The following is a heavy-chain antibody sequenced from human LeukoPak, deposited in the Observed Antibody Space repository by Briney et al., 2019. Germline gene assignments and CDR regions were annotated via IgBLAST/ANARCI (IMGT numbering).Heavy chain of an antibody. CDR1: GGFISSYF. CDR3: ARDPRIAAAGTGVFDI. V-gene: IGHV4-59*01. Sequence: SETLSLTCIVSGGFISSYFWSWIRQPPGKGLEWIGYIYNSGNTNYNPSLKSRVTISLDTSKNQFSLKLSSVTAADTAVYYCARDPRIAAAGTGVFDIWGQGTMVTVSS. D-gene: IGHD6-13*01. J-gene: IGHJ3*02. CDR2: IYNSGNT.